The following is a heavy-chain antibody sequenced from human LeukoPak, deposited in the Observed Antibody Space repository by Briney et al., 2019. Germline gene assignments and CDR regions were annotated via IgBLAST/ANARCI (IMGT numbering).Heavy chain of an antibody. CDR2: INSDGSRR. J-gene: IGHJ5*02. CDR1: GFNVSIYW. CDR3: TRGGYCGADNCYSGGDYFDP. D-gene: IGHD2-15*01. Sequence: PGGSLRLSCAASGFNVSIYWMHWVRQAPGKGLVWVSRINSDGSRRMYADSVKGRFTISRDNAKNTLNLQMNSLRAEDTATYFCTRGGYCGADNCYSGGDYFDPWGQGTLVTVSS. V-gene: IGHV3-74*03.